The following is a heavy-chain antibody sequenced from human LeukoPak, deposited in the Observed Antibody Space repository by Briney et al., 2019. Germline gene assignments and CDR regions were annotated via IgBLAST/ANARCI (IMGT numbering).Heavy chain of an antibody. J-gene: IGHJ5*02. CDR2: IYYSGST. V-gene: IGHV4-39*07. CDR3: ARANLYYGSGSYGGRWFDP. Sequence: KSSETLSLTCTVSGGSISSSSYYWGWIRQPPGKGLEWIGSIYYSGSTYYNPSLKSRVTISVDTSKNQFSLKLSSVTAADTAVYYCARANLYYGSGSYGGRWFDPWGQGTLVTVSS. CDR1: GGSISSSSYY. D-gene: IGHD3-10*01.